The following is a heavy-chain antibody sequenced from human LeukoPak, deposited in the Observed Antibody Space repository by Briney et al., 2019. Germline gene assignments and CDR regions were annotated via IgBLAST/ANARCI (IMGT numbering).Heavy chain of an antibody. CDR3: ARVGVRERWFDP. J-gene: IGHJ5*02. CDR1: GYTFTGYY. Sequence: ASVKVSCKASGYTFTGYYMHWVRQAPGQGLEWMGRINPNSGGTNYAQKFQGRVTMTRDTSISTAYMELSRLRSDDTAVYYCARVGVRERWFDPWGQGTLVTVSS. V-gene: IGHV1-2*06. D-gene: IGHD3-10*02. CDR2: INPNSGGT.